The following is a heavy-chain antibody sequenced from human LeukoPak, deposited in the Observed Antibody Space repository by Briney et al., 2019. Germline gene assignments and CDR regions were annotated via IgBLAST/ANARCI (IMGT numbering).Heavy chain of an antibody. CDR1: GSTLRSNS. J-gene: IGHJ3*02. CDR3: ARVLAAAGPLDGPTEDGNAQNAFDI. D-gene: IGHD6-13*01. Sequence: GGSLRPSWQASGSTLRSNSMNWARKAPGKGLSWFSSISSSSSYINYADSVKGRFTISRDNAKNSLYLQMNSLRAEDTAVYYCARVLAAAGPLDGPTEDGNAQNAFDIWGQGTMVTVSS. CDR2: ISSSSSYI. V-gene: IGHV3-21*01.